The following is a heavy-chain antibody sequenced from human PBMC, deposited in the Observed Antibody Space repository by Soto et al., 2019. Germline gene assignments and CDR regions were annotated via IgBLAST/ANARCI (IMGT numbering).Heavy chain of an antibody. D-gene: IGHD6-13*01. CDR2: IYWDDDK. V-gene: IGHV2-5*02. CDR3: AHADNSSSWTTDFDY. CDR1: GFSLSTSGVG. J-gene: IGHJ4*02. Sequence: QITLKESGPTLVKPTQTLTLTCTFSGFSLSTSGVGVGWIRQPPGKALEWLALIYWDDDKRYSPSLKSRLIITKDTSKNQEVLTMTNMDPVDTATYYCAHADNSSSWTTDFDYWGQGTLVTVSS.